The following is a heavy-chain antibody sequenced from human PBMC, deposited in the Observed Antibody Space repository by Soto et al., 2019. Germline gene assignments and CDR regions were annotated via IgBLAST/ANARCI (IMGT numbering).Heavy chain of an antibody. CDR2: IKKDGSEK. CDR1: GFTFSSYW. D-gene: IGHD7-27*01. V-gene: IGHV3-7*03. Sequence: GGSLRLSCAASGFTFSSYWMSWVRQAPGKGLEWVANIKKDGSEKYYVDSVKGRFTISRDNAKNSLYLQMNSLRAEDTAVYYWARDKINWGNAFDIWGQGTMVTVSS. CDR3: ARDKINWGNAFDI. J-gene: IGHJ3*02.